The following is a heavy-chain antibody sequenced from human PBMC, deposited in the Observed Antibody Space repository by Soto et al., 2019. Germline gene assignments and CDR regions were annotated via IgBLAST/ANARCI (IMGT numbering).Heavy chain of an antibody. CDR3: ARDHRYCTSTSCPGGLDV. CDR2: IDYSGRT. J-gene: IGHJ6*02. Sequence: SETLSLTCTVSGGSISTYYWSWIRQPPGKGLEWIGYIDYSGRTNYSPSLKSRVTISIDTSQKQFSLKLSSVTAADTAVYYCARDHRYCTSTSCPGGLDVWGQGTTVTVSS. D-gene: IGHD2-2*01. V-gene: IGHV4-59*01. CDR1: GGSISTYY.